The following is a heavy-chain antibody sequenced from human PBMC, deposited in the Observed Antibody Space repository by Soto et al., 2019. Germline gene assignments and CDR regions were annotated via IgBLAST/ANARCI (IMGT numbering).Heavy chain of an antibody. CDR1: GFTFSSYS. Sequence: GGSLRLCFAASGFTFSSYSMNGVRQAPGKGLEWVSSISSSSSYIYYADSVKGRFTISRDNAKNSLYLQMNSLRAEDTAVYYCARDPTRVVTAAMSWFEPWGQGTLVTVYS. D-gene: IGHD2-2*01. V-gene: IGHV3-21*01. J-gene: IGHJ5*02. CDR3: ARDPTRVVTAAMSWFEP. CDR2: ISSSSSYI.